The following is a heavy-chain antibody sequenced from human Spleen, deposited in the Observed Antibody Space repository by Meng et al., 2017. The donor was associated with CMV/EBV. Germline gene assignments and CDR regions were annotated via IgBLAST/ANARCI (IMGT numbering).Heavy chain of an antibody. V-gene: IGHV3-30-3*01. J-gene: IGHJ4*02. CDR3: ARGGTMVVTPGY. CDR2: ISHDGSNK. CDR1: GFTFSSYA. Sequence: GGSLRLSCAASGFTFSSYAMHWVRQAPGKGLEWVAVISHDGSNKYYADSVKGRFTISRDNSKNTLYLQMNSLRAEATAVYYCARGGTMVVTPGYWGQGTLVTVSS. D-gene: IGHD4-23*01.